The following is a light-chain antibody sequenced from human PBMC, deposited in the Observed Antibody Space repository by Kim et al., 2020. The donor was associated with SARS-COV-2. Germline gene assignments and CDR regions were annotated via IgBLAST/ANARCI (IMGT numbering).Light chain of an antibody. CDR2: RDS. J-gene: IGLJ3*02. V-gene: IGLV1-47*01. CDR3: AAWNDSLTAL. Sequence: QSALTQPPSVSGTPGQRVTISCSGGSSNIGSNYVFWYQQFPGSAPKLLIYRDSQRPSGVPDRFFGSKSGTSASLAISGLRSEDEADYYCAAWNDSLTALFGGGTQLTVL. CDR1: SSNIGSNY.